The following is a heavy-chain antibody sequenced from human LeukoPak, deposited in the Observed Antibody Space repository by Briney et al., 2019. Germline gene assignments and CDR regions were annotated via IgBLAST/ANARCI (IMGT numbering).Heavy chain of an antibody. D-gene: IGHD6-19*01. CDR2: INLRGTT. J-gene: IGHJ4*02. V-gene: IGHV4-34*01. Sequence: PSETLSPTSAVFGGPFSGYSWSGIPHPPGKGREWIGEINLRGTTNYNPSLKSRVTISVDTSKNQFSLKLSSVTAADTAVYYCARGRSIAVAVEGGDPPYYFDYWGQGTLVTVSS. CDR1: GGPFSGYS. CDR3: ARGRSIAVAVEGGDPPYYFDY.